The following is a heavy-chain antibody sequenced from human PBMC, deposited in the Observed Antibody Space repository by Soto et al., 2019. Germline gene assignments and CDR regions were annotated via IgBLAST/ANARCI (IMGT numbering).Heavy chain of an antibody. V-gene: IGHV3-9*01. Sequence: EVQLVESGGGLVQPGRSLRLSCAASGFTFDDYAMHWVRQAPGKGLEWVSGVSWNSGSIGYADCVKGRFTISRDNAKNSLYLKMNSQRAEDTAVYYFAKEGVSYYAFWRGQDCYYYIDVWGKGTPVNVPS. CDR3: AKEGVSYYAFWRGQDCYYYIDV. CDR2: VSWNSGSI. D-gene: IGHD3-3*01. J-gene: IGHJ6*03. CDR1: GFTFDDYA.